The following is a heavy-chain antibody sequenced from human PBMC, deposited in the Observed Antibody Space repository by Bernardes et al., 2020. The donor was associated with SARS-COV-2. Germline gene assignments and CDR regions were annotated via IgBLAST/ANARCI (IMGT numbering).Heavy chain of an antibody. V-gene: IGHV3-53*04. CDR2: IYSGGNT. D-gene: IGHD2-21*02. J-gene: IGHJ4*02. Sequence: GCSLFRSCAASAFTVRNDYMSWFRQTPGQGLEWVSVIYSGGNTYYTDSVKGRFTISRHISENTLYLHMNSLRSEDTAVYYCASGLYDRDGTAYSAIDYWGQGILVSVSS. CDR3: ASGLYDRDGTAYSAIDY. CDR1: AFTVRNDY.